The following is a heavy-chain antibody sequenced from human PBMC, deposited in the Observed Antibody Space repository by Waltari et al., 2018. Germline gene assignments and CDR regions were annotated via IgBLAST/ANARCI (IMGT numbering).Heavy chain of an antibody. CDR3: TRGGRDSSWYWRD. D-gene: IGHD6-13*01. CDR1: GLSFSNYW. J-gene: IGHJ4*02. CDR2: IKQDGSGK. V-gene: IGHV3-7*01. Sequence: EVQLVESGGGLAQPGGSLRLSCAASGLSFSNYWMTWVRQASGKGPEGVAKIKQDGSGKYYMDSVKGRFTISRDNAKNSLYLQMNNLRVEDTAVYYCTRGGRDSSWYWRDWGQGTLVTVSS.